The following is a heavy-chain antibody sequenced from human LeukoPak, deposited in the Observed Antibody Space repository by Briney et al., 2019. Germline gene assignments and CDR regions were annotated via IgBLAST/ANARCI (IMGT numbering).Heavy chain of an antibody. J-gene: IGHJ4*02. V-gene: IGHV1-46*01. CDR2: INPSDGTT. CDR1: GYTFTGYY. CDR3: ARAPANKYDSRLPGDY. Sequence: RASVKVSCKASGYTFTGYYIHWVRQAPGQGLEWMGIINPSDGTTSYAQKFQGRVTMTRDTSTSTVYMEVRSLRSEDTAVYYCARAPANKYDSRLPGDYWGQGTLVTVSS. D-gene: IGHD3-22*01.